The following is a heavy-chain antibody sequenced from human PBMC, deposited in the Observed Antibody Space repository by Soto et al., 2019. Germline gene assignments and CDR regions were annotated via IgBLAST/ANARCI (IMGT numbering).Heavy chain of an antibody. CDR2: MGGSSSTT. Sequence: PGGSLRLSCATSGLTFSNYAMSCVRQAPGGGLEWVSSMGGSSSTTYYADSVRGRFTISRDRSKNTLYLQMSSLRAEDTALYYCAKNQERELPRVIDFWGQGTLVTVSS. J-gene: IGHJ4*02. CDR1: GLTFSNYA. D-gene: IGHD1-7*01. CDR3: AKNQERELPRVIDF. V-gene: IGHV3-23*01.